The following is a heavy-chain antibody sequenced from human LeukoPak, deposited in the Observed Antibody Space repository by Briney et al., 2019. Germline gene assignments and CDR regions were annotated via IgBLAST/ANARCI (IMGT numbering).Heavy chain of an antibody. V-gene: IGHV4-59*01. CDR3: AREEAGIAAAGTEYNWFDP. J-gene: IGHJ5*02. Sequence: SETLSLTCTVSGGSISSYYWSWIRQPPGKGLEWVGNIYYSGSTNYNPSLKGRVTISVDTSKNQFSLKLSSVTAADTAVYYCAREEAGIAAAGTEYNWFDPWGQGTLVTVSS. CDR1: GGSISSYY. D-gene: IGHD6-13*01. CDR2: IYYSGST.